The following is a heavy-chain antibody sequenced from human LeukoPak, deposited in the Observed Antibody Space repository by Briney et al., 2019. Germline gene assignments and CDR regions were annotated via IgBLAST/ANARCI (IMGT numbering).Heavy chain of an antibody. CDR3: SRENGAFSPFGY. V-gene: IGHV4-39*07. CDR1: SGSNNRGGFY. Sequence: SETLSLTCTVSSGSNNRGGFYLSWVRQPPGQGLEWIGEISLTGLTHYNPSLESRVTVSLDKSKNQLSLNLTSVTAADTAVYYCSRENGAFSPFGYWGQGTLVTISS. D-gene: IGHD2-8*01. CDR2: ISLTGLT. J-gene: IGHJ4*02.